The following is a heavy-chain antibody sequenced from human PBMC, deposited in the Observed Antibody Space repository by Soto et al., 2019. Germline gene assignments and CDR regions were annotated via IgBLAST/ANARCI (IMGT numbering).Heavy chain of an antibody. D-gene: IGHD7-27*01. Sequence: QVQLQESVPGLVKPSEPLSLTCTVSGGSINNHYWSWIRQPPGNGLEWLGYVYYNGITNYNPSLESRVTMSVDTSKNQVSLNLTSLTAADTAIYFCTRANWYSEYWGQGTLVTVSS. CDR1: GGSINNHY. J-gene: IGHJ4*02. CDR3: TRANWYSEY. V-gene: IGHV4-59*11. CDR2: VYYNGIT.